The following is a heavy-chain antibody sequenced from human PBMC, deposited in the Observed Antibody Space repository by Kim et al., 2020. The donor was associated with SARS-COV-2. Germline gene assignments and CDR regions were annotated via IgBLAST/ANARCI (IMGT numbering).Heavy chain of an antibody. J-gene: IGHJ4*01. CDR2: INHSGST. CDR3: ARGGRQWLVRPLFYYFVY. V-gene: IGHV4-34*01. CDR1: GGSFSGYY. D-gene: IGHD6-19*01. Sequence: SETLSLTCAVYGGSFSGYYWSWIRQPPGKGLEWIGEINHSGSTNYNPSLKSRVTISVDTSKNQFSLKLSSVTAADTAVYYCARGGRQWLVRPLFYYFVY.